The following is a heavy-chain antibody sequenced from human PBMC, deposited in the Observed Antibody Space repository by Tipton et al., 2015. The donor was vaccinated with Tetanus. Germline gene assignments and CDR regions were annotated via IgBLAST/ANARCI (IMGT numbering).Heavy chain of an antibody. CDR1: GGSVRSGDYS. D-gene: IGHD3-3*01. J-gene: IGHJ4*02. CDR3: ARIHDFLSGHFDF. Sequence: TLSLTCTVSGGSVRSGDYSWNWIRQPPGKGLEYIGYILYGGGTHYNPSLKSRVTVSADPSQNQFSLKLSSVTAADTAVYYCARIHDFLSGHFDFWGQGTQVTVSS. V-gene: IGHV4-61*08. CDR2: ILYGGGT.